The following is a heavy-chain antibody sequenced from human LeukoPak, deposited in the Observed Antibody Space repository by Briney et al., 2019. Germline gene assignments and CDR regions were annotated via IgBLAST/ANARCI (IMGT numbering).Heavy chain of an antibody. CDR2: IDNSGST. CDR1: GGSISSGGLS. J-gene: IGHJ2*01. CDR3: ARRVNNWYFDL. Sequence: SETLSLTCAVSGGSISSGGLSWNWIRQPPGKGLEWSGYIDNSGSTSYNPSVKSRVTISVDTSKNQFSLKLTSVTAADTAVYYCARRVNNWYFDLWGRGTLVTVSS. D-gene: IGHD2-21*01. V-gene: IGHV4-30-4*07.